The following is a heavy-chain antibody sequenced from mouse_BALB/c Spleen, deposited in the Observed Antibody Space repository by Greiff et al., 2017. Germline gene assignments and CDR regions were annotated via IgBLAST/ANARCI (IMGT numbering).Heavy chain of an antibody. J-gene: IGHJ3*01. CDR2: IWAGGST. CDR3: ARDAAKGFAY. V-gene: IGHV2-9*02. CDR1: GFSLTSYG. Sequence: VKLMESGPGLVAPSQSLSITCTVSGFSLTSYGVHWVRQPPGKGLEWLGVIWAGGSTNYNSALMSRLSISKDNSKSQVFLKMNSLQTDDTAMYYCARDAAKGFAYWGQGTLVTVSA. D-gene: IGHD1-2*01.